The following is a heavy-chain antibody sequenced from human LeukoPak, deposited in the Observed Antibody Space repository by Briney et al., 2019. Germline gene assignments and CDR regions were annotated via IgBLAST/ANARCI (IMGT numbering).Heavy chain of an antibody. CDR2: IWYDGSKK. V-gene: IGHV3-33*06. CDR1: GFTFSSYG. Sequence: GGSLRLSCAASGFTFSSYGMHWVRQAPGKGLQWVAVIWYDGSKKYYADSVKGRFTISRDNSKNTLYLQMNSLRAGDTAVYYCAKPISVVTQTYYMDVWGKGTTVTVSS. CDR3: AKPISVVTQTYYMDV. D-gene: IGHD4-23*01. J-gene: IGHJ6*03.